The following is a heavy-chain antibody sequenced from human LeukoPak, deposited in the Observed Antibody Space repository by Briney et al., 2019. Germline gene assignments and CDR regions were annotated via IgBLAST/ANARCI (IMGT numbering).Heavy chain of an antibody. J-gene: IGHJ6*03. CDR1: GGSISSYY. D-gene: IGHD6-13*01. CDR2: IYYSGST. V-gene: IGHV4-59*01. Sequence: RPSETLSLTCTVSGGSISSYYWSWIRQPPGKGLEWIGYIYYSGSTNYNPSLKSRVTISVDTSKNQFSLKLSSVTAADTAVYYCARADSSSWYEDYYYYYMDVWGKGTTVTVSS. CDR3: ARADSSSWYEDYYYYYMDV.